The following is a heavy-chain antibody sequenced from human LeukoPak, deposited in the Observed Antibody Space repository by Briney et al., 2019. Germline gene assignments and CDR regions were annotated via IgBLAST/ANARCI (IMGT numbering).Heavy chain of an antibody. J-gene: IGHJ4*02. V-gene: IGHV1-46*01. CDR3: ATDLGSYYARDY. CDR1: GYTFTSYY. Sequence: ASVKVSCKASGYTFTSYYMHWVRQAPGQGLEWMGIINPSGGSTSYAQKFQGRVTMTEDTSTDTAYMELSSLRSEDTAVYYCATDLGSYYARDYWGQGTLVTASS. D-gene: IGHD1-26*01. CDR2: INPSGGST.